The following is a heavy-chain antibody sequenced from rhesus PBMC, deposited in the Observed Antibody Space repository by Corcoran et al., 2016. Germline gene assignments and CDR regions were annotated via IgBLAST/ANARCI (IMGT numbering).Heavy chain of an antibody. V-gene: IGHV4-93*02. J-gene: IGHJ4*01. CDR2: IYGSGGNT. CDR3: ARHARTYSSGWPYYFDY. D-gene: IGHD6-31*01. CDR1: GGSISRSNW. Sequence: QVQLQESGPAVVKPSETLSLTCAVSGGSISRSNWWSWIRQSPGKGLEWIGGIYGSGGNTEYHPSLKSRVTISIDTSKNPFSLKLSSVTAADTAVYYCARHARTYSSGWPYYFDYWGQGVLVTISS.